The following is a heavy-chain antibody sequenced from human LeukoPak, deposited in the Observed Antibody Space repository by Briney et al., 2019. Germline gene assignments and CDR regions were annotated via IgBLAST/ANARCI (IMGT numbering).Heavy chain of an antibody. CDR2: ISYDGSNK. CDR3: AKDRYFDSSGSLMDY. Sequence: PGGSLRLSCAASGFTFSSYGMHWVRQAPGKGLEWVAVISYDGSNKYYADSVKGRFTISRDNSKNTLYLQMNSLRAEDTAVYYCAKDRYFDSSGSLMDYWGQGTLVTVSS. J-gene: IGHJ4*02. D-gene: IGHD3-22*01. CDR1: GFTFSSYG. V-gene: IGHV3-30*18.